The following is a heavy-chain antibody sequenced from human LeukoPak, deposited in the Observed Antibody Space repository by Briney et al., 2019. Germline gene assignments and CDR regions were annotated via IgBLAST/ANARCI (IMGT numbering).Heavy chain of an antibody. D-gene: IGHD1-26*01. Sequence: SETLSLTCTVSGGSISTYYWSWIRQPPGKGLEWIGYIYYSGSTNSNPSLKSRVTISVDTSKNQFSLKLSSVTAADTAVYYCARAPVSGSYLAWFDPWGQGTLVTVSS. CDR2: IYYSGST. V-gene: IGHV4-59*01. CDR1: GGSISTYY. CDR3: ARAPVSGSYLAWFDP. J-gene: IGHJ5*02.